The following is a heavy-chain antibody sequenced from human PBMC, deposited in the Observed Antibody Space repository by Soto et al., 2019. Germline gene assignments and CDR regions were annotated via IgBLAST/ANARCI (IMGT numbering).Heavy chain of an antibody. D-gene: IGHD6-13*01. CDR3: ARAAYSSSWYDWFDP. J-gene: IGHJ5*02. Sequence: PGGSLRLSCAASGFTFSSYWMSWVRQAPGKGLEWVANIKQDGSEKYYVDSVKGRFTISRDNAKNSLYLQMNSLRAEDTAVYYCARAAYSSSWYDWFDPWGQGTLGTVS. V-gene: IGHV3-7*04. CDR1: GFTFSSYW. CDR2: IKQDGSEK.